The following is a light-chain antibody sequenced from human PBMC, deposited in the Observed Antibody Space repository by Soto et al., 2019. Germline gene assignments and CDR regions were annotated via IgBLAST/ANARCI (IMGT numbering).Light chain of an antibody. CDR3: QQYGSFWT. CDR2: AAS. Sequence: AIRMTQSPSSFSASTGDRVTITRRASQGISSYLAWYQQKPGKAPKLLIYAASTLQSGVPSRFSGSGSGTDFTLTISRLEPEDFAVYYCQQYGSFWTFGQGTKVDI. J-gene: IGKJ1*01. V-gene: IGKV1-8*01. CDR1: QGISSY.